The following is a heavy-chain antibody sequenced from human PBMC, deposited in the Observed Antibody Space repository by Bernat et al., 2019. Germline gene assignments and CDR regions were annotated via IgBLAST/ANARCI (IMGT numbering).Heavy chain of an antibody. CDR1: GGSISSSSYY. Sequence: QLQLQESGPGLVKPSETLSLTCTVSGGSISSSSYYWGWIRQPPGKGLEWIGSIYYSGSTYYNPSLKSRVTISVDTPKNQFSLKLSSVTAADTAVYYCARVPATARIFDYWGQGTLVTVSS. J-gene: IGHJ4*02. V-gene: IGHV4-39*01. D-gene: IGHD2-2*01. CDR3: ARVPATARIFDY. CDR2: IYYSGST.